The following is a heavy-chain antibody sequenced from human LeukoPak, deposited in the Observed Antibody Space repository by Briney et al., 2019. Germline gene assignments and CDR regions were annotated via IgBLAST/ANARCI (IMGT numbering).Heavy chain of an antibody. Sequence: GASLKISCKGSGYSFTSYWIGWVRQMPGKGLEWMGIIYPGDSDTRYSPSFQGQVTISADKSISTAYLQWSSLKASDTAMYYCARRTYCGGDCYLPFDYWGQGTLVTVSS. CDR2: IYPGDSDT. V-gene: IGHV5-51*01. CDR3: ARRTYCGGDCYLPFDY. D-gene: IGHD2-21*01. CDR1: GYSFTSYW. J-gene: IGHJ4*02.